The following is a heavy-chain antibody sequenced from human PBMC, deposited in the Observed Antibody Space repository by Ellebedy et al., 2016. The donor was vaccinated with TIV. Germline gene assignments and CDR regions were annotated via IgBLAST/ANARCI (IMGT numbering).Heavy chain of an antibody. J-gene: IGHJ4*02. V-gene: IGHV3-7*01. CDR2: INKDGSSR. CDR1: GFSFSVYY. Sequence: GESLKISXAASGFSFSVYYMIWVRQAPGKGLEWVANINKDGSSRGYVDSVKGRFTISRDNAKNSLYLQMDSLRVEDTAVYYCVRVDGDYGYWGQGTLVTVSS. CDR3: VRVDGDYGY. D-gene: IGHD4-17*01.